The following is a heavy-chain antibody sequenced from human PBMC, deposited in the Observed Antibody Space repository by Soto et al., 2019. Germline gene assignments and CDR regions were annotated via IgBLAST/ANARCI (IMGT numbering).Heavy chain of an antibody. V-gene: IGHV1-69*02. Sequence: QVQLVQSGAGVKKPGSSVKVSCKASGGTFSSYTISWVRQAPGQGLEWMGRIIPNRGIANYAQKVQGRVTITADKSTSPAHMVPSSLRSEDPAVYYGARFRSSARYLYGMDVWGQGTTVPVSS. CDR3: ARFRSSARYLYGMDV. CDR1: GGTFSSYT. D-gene: IGHD2-2*01. J-gene: IGHJ6*02. CDR2: IIPNRGIA.